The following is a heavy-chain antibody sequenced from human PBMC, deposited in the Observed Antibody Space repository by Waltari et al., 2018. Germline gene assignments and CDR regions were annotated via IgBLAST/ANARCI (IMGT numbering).Heavy chain of an antibody. V-gene: IGHV3-33*01. CDR1: RFNFRTYV. CDR3: AGWELFGPGGFDY. CDR2: IWDDGSNK. Sequence: QVHLVESGGGVVQPGRSLRLSCAASRFNFRTYVMHWVRQAPGKGLEGVAAIWDDGSNKKYADSVKGRFTISRDNSRNTVYLQMNSLRADDTAMYYCAGWELFGPGGFDYWGQGTLVTVSS. D-gene: IGHD1-26*01. J-gene: IGHJ4*02.